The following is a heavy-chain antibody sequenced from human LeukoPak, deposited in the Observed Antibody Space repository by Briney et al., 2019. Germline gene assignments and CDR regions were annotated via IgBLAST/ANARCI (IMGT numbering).Heavy chain of an antibody. CDR3: ARAVGSIAAAGTVWFDP. CDR1: GGSISSGGYS. Sequence: PSQTLSLTCTVSGGSISSGGYSWSWIRQPPGKGLEWIGYIYHSGSTYYNPSLKSRVTISVDRSKNQFSLKLSSVTAADTAVYYCARAVGSIAAAGTVWFDPWGQGTLVTVSS. J-gene: IGHJ5*02. V-gene: IGHV4-30-2*01. D-gene: IGHD6-13*01. CDR2: IYHSGST.